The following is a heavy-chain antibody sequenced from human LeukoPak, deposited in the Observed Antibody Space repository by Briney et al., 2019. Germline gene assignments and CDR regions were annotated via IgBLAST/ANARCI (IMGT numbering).Heavy chain of an antibody. D-gene: IGHD3-3*01. CDR3: ASIDVWSGYFDY. Sequence: GASVKVSCKASGYTFTGYYMHWVRQAPGQGLEWMGCINPNSGGKNYAQKFQGRVTMTRDTSISTAYMELSRLRSDDTAVYYCASIDVWSGYFDYWGQGTLVTVSS. CDR1: GYTFTGYY. J-gene: IGHJ4*02. CDR2: INPNSGGK. V-gene: IGHV1-2*02.